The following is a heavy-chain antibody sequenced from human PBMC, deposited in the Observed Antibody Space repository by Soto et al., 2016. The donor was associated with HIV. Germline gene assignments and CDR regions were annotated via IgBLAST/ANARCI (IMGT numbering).Heavy chain of an antibody. Sequence: QVQLVQSGAEVKKPGSSVKVSCKASGGTFSSYAISWVRQAPGQGLEWMGGIIPIFGTANYAQKFQGRVTITADESTSTAYMELSSLRSEDTAVYCCARDPSYYYGSGSPPFDYWGQGTLVTVSS. V-gene: IGHV1-69*13. D-gene: IGHD3-10*01. J-gene: IGHJ4*02. CDR3: ARDPSYYYGSGSPPFDY. CDR1: GGTFSSYA. CDR2: IIPIFGTA.